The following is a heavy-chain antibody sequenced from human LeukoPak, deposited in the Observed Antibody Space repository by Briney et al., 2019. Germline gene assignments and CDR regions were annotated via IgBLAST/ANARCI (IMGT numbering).Heavy chain of an antibody. CDR3: ARRWNYFYYYYYYMDV. CDR1: GGSFSGYY. V-gene: IGHV4-34*01. CDR2: INHSGST. J-gene: IGHJ6*03. D-gene: IGHD1-7*01. Sequence: SETLSLTCAVYGGSFSGYYWSWIRQPPGKGLEWIGEINHSGSTNYNPSLKSRVTISVDTSKSQFSLKLSSVTAADTAVYYCARRWNYFYYYYYYMDVWGKGTTVTVSS.